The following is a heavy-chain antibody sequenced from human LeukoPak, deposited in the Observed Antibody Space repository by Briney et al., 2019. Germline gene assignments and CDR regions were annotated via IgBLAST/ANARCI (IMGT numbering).Heavy chain of an antibody. CDR3: ALAPNSNWFDS. D-gene: IGHD2-8*01. Sequence: SETLSLTCSVFGDSVSNFYWNWIRQPPGKRMEWIGNIHDSGNSKYNPSFQSRVTMSIDTSRRQLFLKLTSVTAADTAVYYCALAPNSNWFDSWGRGTLVTVSS. CDR1: GDSVSNFY. V-gene: IGHV4-59*08. CDR2: IHDSGNS. J-gene: IGHJ5*01.